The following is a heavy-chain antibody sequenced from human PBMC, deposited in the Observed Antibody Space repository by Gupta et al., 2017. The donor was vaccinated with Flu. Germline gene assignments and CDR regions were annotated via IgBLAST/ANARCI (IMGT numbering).Heavy chain of an antibody. CDR3: ARDGYCSGGRCYSAGWFDP. J-gene: IGHJ5*02. Sequence: GLEWVAVISYDGSNKYYADSVKGRFTISRDNSKNTVYLQMNSLRAEDTAVYYCARDGYCSGGRCYSAGWFDPWGQGTLVTVSS. CDR2: ISYDGSNK. V-gene: IGHV3-30-3*01. D-gene: IGHD2-15*01.